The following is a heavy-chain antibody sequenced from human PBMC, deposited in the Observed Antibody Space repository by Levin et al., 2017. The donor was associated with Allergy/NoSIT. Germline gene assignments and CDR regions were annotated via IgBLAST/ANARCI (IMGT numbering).Heavy chain of an antibody. CDR1: GFTFSSCE. Sequence: GGSLRLSCAASGFTFSSCEMNWVRRAPGKGLEWVSYISSTGSTIYSADSVKGRFTISRDNAKNSLYLHMNSLRAEDTAVYYCARQLGNFWSGYNYFDYWGQGTLVTVSS. CDR2: ISSTGSTI. CDR3: ARQLGNFWSGYNYFDY. J-gene: IGHJ4*02. V-gene: IGHV3-48*03. D-gene: IGHD3-3*01.